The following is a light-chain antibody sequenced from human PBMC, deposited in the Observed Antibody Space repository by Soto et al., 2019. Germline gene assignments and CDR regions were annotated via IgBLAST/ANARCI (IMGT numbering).Light chain of an antibody. J-gene: IGKJ1*01. CDR2: GAS. Sequence: EIVLTQSPDTLSLSPGQRATLSCRASQSVRSDYFAWYQQKPGQAPRLLIIGASERVTTIPARFSGSGSGTEFTLSTSSLQSDDFAVYYCQQYNTWPWTFGQGTKVDIK. CDR1: QSVRSD. CDR3: QQYNTWPWT. V-gene: IGKV3-15*01.